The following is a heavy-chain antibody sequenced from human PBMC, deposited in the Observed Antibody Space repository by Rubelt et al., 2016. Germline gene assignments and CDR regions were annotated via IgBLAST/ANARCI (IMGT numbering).Heavy chain of an antibody. Sequence: VQLVQSGAEVKRPGASVKVSCKASGYPFATYAMHWVRQAPGQRLEWMGWIDAGNGDTRYAQNFQGRVTMTTDTSTSTAYMELRSLRSDDTAVYSCARDPSNTSGFHAYLDYWGQGTRVTDSS. V-gene: IGHV1-3*01. CDR2: IDAGNGDT. D-gene: IGHD3-22*01. CDR3: ARDPSNTSGFHAYLDY. CDR1: GYPFATYA. J-gene: IGHJ4*02.